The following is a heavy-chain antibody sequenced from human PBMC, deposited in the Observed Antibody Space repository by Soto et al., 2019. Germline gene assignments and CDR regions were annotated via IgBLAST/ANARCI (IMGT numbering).Heavy chain of an antibody. Sequence: QVQLQQWGAGLLKPSETLSLTCAVYGGSFSGYYWSWIRQPPGKGLEWIGEINHSGSTNYNPSLKSRVTISVDTSKNQFSLKLSSVTAADTTVYYCARLSGAARPPGKGPYYYFDYWGQGTLVTVSS. J-gene: IGHJ4*02. CDR3: ARLSGAARPPGKGPYYYFDY. D-gene: IGHD6-6*01. CDR1: GGSFSGYY. V-gene: IGHV4-34*01. CDR2: INHSGST.